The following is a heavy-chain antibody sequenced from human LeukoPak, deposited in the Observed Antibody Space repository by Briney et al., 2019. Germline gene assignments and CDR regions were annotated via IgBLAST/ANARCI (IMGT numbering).Heavy chain of an antibody. D-gene: IGHD2-8*01. V-gene: IGHV3-7*01. J-gene: IGHJ4*02. CDR1: GFTFSTYW. Sequence: GGSLRLSCAASGFTFSTYWMSWVRQAPGRGLEWVANIKQDGSEKYYVDSVKGRFTISRDNAKNSLYLQMNTLRAEDMGIYYCARERGGIVPTVYEFDYWGQGTLVTVSS. CDR2: IKQDGSEK. CDR3: ARERGGIVPTVYEFDY.